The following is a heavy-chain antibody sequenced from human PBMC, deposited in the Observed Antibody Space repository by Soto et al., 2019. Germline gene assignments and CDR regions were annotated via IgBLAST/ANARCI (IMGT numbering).Heavy chain of an antibody. J-gene: IGHJ6*02. D-gene: IGHD2-2*01. Sequence: QVQLVESGGGVVQPGRSLRLSCAASGFTFSNYGIHWVRQAPGKGLEWVAVISYDGSNEYYADSVKGRFTISRDNSENTLFLQMTSLRHEDTAVYYCATQISPWCSSNRCYGVNYYYAMDVWGQGTTVTVSS. CDR3: ATQISPWCSSNRCYGVNYYYAMDV. CDR2: ISYDGSNE. V-gene: IGHV3-30*03. CDR1: GFTFSNYG.